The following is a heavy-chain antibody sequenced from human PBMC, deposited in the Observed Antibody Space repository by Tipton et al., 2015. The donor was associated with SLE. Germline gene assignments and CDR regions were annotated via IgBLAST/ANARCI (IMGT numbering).Heavy chain of an antibody. V-gene: IGHV4-61*09. D-gene: IGHD2-15*01. J-gene: IGHJ3*02. Sequence: TLSLTCTVSGGSISSGSYYWSWIRQPAGKGLEWIGYIYTSGSTNYNPSLKSRVTISVDTSKNQFSLKLSSVTAADTAVYYCARVVVAAYDAFDIWGQGTMVTVSS. CDR2: IYTSGST. CDR1: GGSISSGSYY. CDR3: ARVVVAAYDAFDI.